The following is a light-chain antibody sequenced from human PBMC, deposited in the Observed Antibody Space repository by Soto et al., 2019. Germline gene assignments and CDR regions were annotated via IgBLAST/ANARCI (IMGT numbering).Light chain of an antibody. Sequence: QSVLAQPRSVSGSPGQSVTISCTGTSSDVGRYDYVSWYQQHPGKAPKVIIYGVNERPSGVPNRFSGSKSGNTASLTISGLQADDETDYYCCSYAGSSTPYVFGTGTKVTVL. CDR1: SSDVGRYDY. CDR3: CSYAGSSTPYV. CDR2: GVN. V-gene: IGLV2-11*01. J-gene: IGLJ1*01.